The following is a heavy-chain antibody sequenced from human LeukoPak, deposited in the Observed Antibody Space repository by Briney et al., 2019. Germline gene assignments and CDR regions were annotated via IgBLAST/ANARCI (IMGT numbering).Heavy chain of an antibody. CDR2: VFYSGGT. D-gene: IGHD1-26*01. Sequence: PSETLSLTCTVSGGSINSSRYSWAWVRQPPGKGLEWVGNVFYSGGTYNSPSLKSRLTISVDASKNQFSLRLISVTAADTAIYYCARRLTTWYFDLWGPGTLVTVSS. V-gene: IGHV4-39*01. CDR3: ARRLTTWYFDL. CDR1: GGSINSSRYS. J-gene: IGHJ2*01.